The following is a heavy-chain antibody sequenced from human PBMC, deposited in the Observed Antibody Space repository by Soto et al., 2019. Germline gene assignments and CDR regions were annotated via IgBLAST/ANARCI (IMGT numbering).Heavy chain of an antibody. Sequence: QLQLLESGSGLVNPSQTLSLTCAVSGGSIISGAYAWSCFRQPPGKGLEWIGYIFHTGCNYYNPSLKSRVTISVERSKNQLSLKLSSVTAADTAVYYCARGDRAYNWFDPWGQGTLVTVS. J-gene: IGHJ5*02. CDR3: ARGDRAYNWFDP. CDR2: IFHTGCN. V-gene: IGHV4-30-2*01. CDR1: GGSIISGAYA.